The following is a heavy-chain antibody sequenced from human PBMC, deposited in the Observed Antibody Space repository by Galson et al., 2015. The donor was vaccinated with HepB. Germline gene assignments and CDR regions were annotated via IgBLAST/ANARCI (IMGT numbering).Heavy chain of an antibody. J-gene: IGHJ4*02. Sequence: CAISGDSVSSNSAAWNWIRQSPSRGLEWLGRTYYRSKWSNDYAVSVKSRISINPDTSKNLFSLHLNSVTPEDTAIYFCARGGEGYCRTTSCAFDYWGQGTLVTVSS. V-gene: IGHV6-1*01. CDR2: TYYRSKWSN. D-gene: IGHD2-2*01. CDR1: GDSVSSNSAA. CDR3: ARGGEGYCRTTSCAFDY.